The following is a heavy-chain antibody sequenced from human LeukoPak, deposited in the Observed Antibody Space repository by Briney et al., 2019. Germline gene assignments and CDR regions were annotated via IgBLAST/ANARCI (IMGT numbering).Heavy chain of an antibody. CDR2: IRTTAEVAKYA. J-gene: IGHJ4*02. D-gene: IGHD3-9*01. CDR1: GFSFTDYP. Sequence: PGGSLRLSCATSGFSFTDYPMNWVRQAPGKGLEWVSNIRTTAEVAKYAYYAESVKDRVTNSRDDGKNTLYLHMNSLRDDDTAVYYCATDQRYAFDYWGQGILVTVSS. CDR3: ATDQRYAFDY. V-gene: IGHV3-48*02.